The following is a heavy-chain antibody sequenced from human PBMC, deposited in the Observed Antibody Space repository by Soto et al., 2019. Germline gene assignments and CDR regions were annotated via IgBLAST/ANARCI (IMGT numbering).Heavy chain of an antibody. V-gene: IGHV3-7*01. D-gene: IGHD3-9*01. CDR3: ARDQTRRYFDPFEDY. CDR2: IKQDGSEK. J-gene: IGHJ4*02. CDR1: GFTFSSYW. Sequence: EVQLVESGGGLVQPGGSLRLSCAASGFTFSSYWMSWVRQAPGKGLEWVANIKQDGSEKYYVDSVKGRFTISRDNAKNSLYLQMNSLRAEDTAVYYRARDQTRRYFDPFEDYWGQGTLVTVSS.